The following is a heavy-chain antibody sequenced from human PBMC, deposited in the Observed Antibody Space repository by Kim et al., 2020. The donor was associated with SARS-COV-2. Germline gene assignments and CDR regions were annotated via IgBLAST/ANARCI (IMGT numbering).Heavy chain of an antibody. CDR1: GFTFSSYW. J-gene: IGHJ6*02. CDR3: AREGNCSVFCYYGMDV. Sequence: GGSLRLSCAASGFTFSSYWMNWVRQAPGKGLEWVAYISQDGSAIYYADSVKGRFTISRDNAKNSLYLQMNSLRAEDTAVYYCAREGNCSVFCYYGMDVWGQGTTVTVSS. V-gene: IGHV3-7*01. CDR2: ISQDGSAI. D-gene: IGHD1-7*01.